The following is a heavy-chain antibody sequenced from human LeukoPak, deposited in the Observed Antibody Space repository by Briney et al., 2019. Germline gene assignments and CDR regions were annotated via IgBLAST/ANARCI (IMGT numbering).Heavy chain of an antibody. CDR1: GFIFSHYA. Sequence: GTSLRLSCAASGFIFSHYALHWVRQAPGKGLEWVAVIWSDGNNRYYGDSVKGRFSISRDDSQKRVFLQMNNLRADDTAVYYCARDAQRGFDYSNSLQYWGQGALVTVSS. CDR3: ARDAQRGFDYSNSLQY. D-gene: IGHD4-11*01. CDR2: IWSDGNNR. J-gene: IGHJ4*02. V-gene: IGHV3-33*01.